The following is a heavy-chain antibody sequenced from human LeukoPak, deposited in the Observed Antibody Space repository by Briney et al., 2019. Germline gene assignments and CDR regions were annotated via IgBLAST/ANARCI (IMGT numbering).Heavy chain of an antibody. CDR2: ISDSSSTI. D-gene: IGHD3-10*01. V-gene: IGHV3-48*04. CDR1: GFSFSTYS. J-gene: IGHJ4*02. CDR3: VLGEY. Sequence: GGSLRLPCAASGFSFSTYSMNWVRQAPGKGLEWVSYISDSSSTIYYADSVKGRFTISRDNAKNSLYLQMNSLRAEDTAVYYCVLGEYWGQGTLVTVSS.